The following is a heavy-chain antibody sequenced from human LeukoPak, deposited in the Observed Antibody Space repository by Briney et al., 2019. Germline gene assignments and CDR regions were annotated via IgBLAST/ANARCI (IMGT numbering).Heavy chain of an antibody. D-gene: IGHD2-8*02. Sequence: GGSLRLSCAASGFIFSYYGMHWVRQAPGKGLEWLAVIWPDGTIQYYADPVKGRFTISRDNSKNTLYLQLAGLRADDSAVYYCARHNHDWGWDFWGQGAQVTVSS. V-gene: IGHV3-33*01. CDR2: IWPDGTIQ. J-gene: IGHJ4*02. CDR3: ARHNHDWGWDF. CDR1: GFIFSYYG.